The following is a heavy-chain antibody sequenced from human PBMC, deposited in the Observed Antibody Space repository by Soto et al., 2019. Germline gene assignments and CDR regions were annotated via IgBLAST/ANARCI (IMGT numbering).Heavy chain of an antibody. CDR1: GGSFSGYY. J-gene: IGHJ6*02. V-gene: IGHV4-34*01. CDR2: INHSGST. Sequence: PSETLSLTCAVYGGSFSGYYWSWIRQPPGKGLEWIGEINHSGSTNYNPSLKSRVTISVDTSKNQFSLKLSSVTAADTAVYYCARGIVVPAANDYYYYGMDVWGQGTTVT. CDR3: ARGIVVPAANDYYYYGMDV. D-gene: IGHD2-2*01.